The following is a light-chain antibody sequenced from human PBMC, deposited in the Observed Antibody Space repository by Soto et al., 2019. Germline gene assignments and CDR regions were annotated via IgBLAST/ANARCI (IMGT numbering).Light chain of an antibody. CDR2: EVS. V-gene: IGLV2-14*01. CDR1: SSDVGSYDY. CDR3: SSYTTSNTLGV. J-gene: IGLJ1*01. Sequence: QSALTQPASVSGSPGQSITISCTGTSSDVGSYDYVSWYQQHPGKAPRLMIYEVSNRPSGVSNRFSGSKSGNTASLTISGLQTEDEAEYYCSSYTTSNTLGVFGTGTKVTVL.